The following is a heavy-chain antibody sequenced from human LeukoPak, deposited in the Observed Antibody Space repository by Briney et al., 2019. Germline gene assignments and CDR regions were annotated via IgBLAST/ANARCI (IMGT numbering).Heavy chain of an antibody. J-gene: IGHJ5*02. CDR1: GRPISGYY. V-gene: IGHV4-59*08. CDR3: AKGGQWEVLVA. CDR2: VYSGTT. D-gene: IGHD1-26*01. Sequence: SETLSLTCSVSGRPISGYYWSWIRQTPGKRLEWIGFVYSGTTNYSPSLKSRVTILEDTSKNQFSLTLTSVTAADTAVYYCAKGGQWEVLVAWGQGKQVTVSS.